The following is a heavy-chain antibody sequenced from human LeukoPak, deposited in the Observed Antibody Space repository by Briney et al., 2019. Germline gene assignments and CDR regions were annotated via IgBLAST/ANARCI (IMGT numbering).Heavy chain of an antibody. CDR1: GYTFTGYY. V-gene: IGHV1-2*02. D-gene: IGHD6-19*01. CDR2: INPNSGGT. Sequence: ASVKVSCKASGYTFTGYYMHWVRQAPGQGLEWMGWINPNSGGTNYAQKFQGRVTMTRDTSISTAYMELSRLRSDDTAVYYCARDREYSSAWFDPWGQGTLVTVSS. CDR3: ARDREYSSAWFDP. J-gene: IGHJ5*02.